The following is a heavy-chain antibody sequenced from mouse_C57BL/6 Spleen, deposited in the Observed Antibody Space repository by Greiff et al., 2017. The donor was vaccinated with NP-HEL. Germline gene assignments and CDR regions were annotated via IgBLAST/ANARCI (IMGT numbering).Heavy chain of an antibody. D-gene: IGHD2-3*01. CDR3: VYDGYLGY. J-gene: IGHJ2*01. CDR1: GYAFSSYW. V-gene: IGHV1-80*01. CDR2: IYPGDGDT. Sequence: VKVVESGAELVKPGASVKISCKASGYAFSSYWMNWVKQRPGKGLEWIGQIYPGDGDTNYNGKFKGKATLTADKSSSTAYMQLSSLTSEDSAVYFCVYDGYLGYWGQGTTLTVSS.